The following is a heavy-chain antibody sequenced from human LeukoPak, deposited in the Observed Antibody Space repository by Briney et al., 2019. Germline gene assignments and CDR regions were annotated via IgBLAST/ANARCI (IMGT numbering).Heavy chain of an antibody. J-gene: IGHJ5*02. Sequence: GGSLRLSCAASGFTFSSYPMNWVRQAPGKGLEWVSSISTSNNYIYYADSVKGRFTISRDNAKNSLYLQMNSLRAEDTAVYYCAGGPKQQLLWGRASNGFDPWGQGTLVTVSS. CDR2: ISTSNNYI. CDR1: GFTFSSYP. D-gene: IGHD2-2*01. CDR3: AGGPKQQLLWGRASNGFDP. V-gene: IGHV3-21*01.